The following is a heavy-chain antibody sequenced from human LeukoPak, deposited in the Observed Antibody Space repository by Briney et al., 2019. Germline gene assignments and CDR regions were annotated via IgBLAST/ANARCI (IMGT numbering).Heavy chain of an antibody. V-gene: IGHV4-59*01. Sequence: SETLSLTCTASGGSINTYYWSWIRQPPGKGLEWIGYIYYSGSTDYNPSLKSRVTISFGTSKNQFSLKLSSVTAADTAVYYCAREGQGASYFAYWGQGTLVTVSS. J-gene: IGHJ4*02. CDR3: AREGQGASYFAY. D-gene: IGHD4/OR15-4a*01. CDR2: IYYSGST. CDR1: GGSINTYY.